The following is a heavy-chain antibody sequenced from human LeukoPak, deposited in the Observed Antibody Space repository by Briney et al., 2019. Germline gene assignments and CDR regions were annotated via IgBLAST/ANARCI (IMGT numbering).Heavy chain of an antibody. CDR3: AREAYTTGADY. CDR2: ISAYNGNA. Sequence: GASVKVSCKASGYAFTSYGISWVRQAPGQGLEWMGWISAYNGNANYVQRLQGRVTLTTDPSTSTAHMELRSLGSDDTAVYYCAREAYTTGADYWGQGTLVTVSS. CDR1: GYAFTSYG. J-gene: IGHJ4*02. D-gene: IGHD3-16*01. V-gene: IGHV1-18*01.